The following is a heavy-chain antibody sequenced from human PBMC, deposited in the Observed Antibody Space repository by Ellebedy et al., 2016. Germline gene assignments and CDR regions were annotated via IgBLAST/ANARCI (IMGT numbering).Heavy chain of an antibody. CDR1: GYSFSNYA. J-gene: IGHJ4*02. V-gene: IGHV1-18*01. CDR3: TRDYFDTTIEFDY. D-gene: IGHD3-22*01. CDR2: ISDYHGTT. Sequence: ASVKVSCKASGYSFSNYAISWVRQAPGQGLEWMGWISDYHGTTNYAQRFQGRATMSTDRSTTTAYLELRSLRSDDTAVYYCTRDYFDTTIEFDYWGQGTLVTVSS.